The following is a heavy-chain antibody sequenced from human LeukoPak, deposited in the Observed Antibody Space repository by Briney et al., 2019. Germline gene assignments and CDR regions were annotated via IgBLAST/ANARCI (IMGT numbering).Heavy chain of an antibody. J-gene: IGHJ6*03. CDR2: INSDGSST. CDR1: GFTFSSYW. D-gene: IGHD3-10*01. V-gene: IGHV3-74*01. Sequence: GGSLSLSCAASGFTFSSYWMHRVRQAPGKGLVWVSRINSDGSSTSYADSVKGRFTISRDNAKNTLYLQMNSLRAEDTAVYYCARGPYYYGSGSYYYYYYYYMDVWGKGTTVTVSS. CDR3: ARGPYYYGSGSYYYYYYYYMDV.